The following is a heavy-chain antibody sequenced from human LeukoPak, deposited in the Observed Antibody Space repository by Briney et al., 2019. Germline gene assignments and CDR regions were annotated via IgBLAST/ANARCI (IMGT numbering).Heavy chain of an antibody. CDR2: IYYSGST. J-gene: IGHJ4*02. D-gene: IGHD2-21*01. V-gene: IGHV4-59*01. CDR3: ARGVVIAPQTFDY. CDR1: GDSISGFY. Sequence: PSETLSLTCTVSGDSISGFYWTWIRQPPGKGLEWVGYIYYSGSTNYNPSLKSRVTISVDTSKTQFSLKLSSVTAADTAVYYCARGVVIAPQTFDYWGQGTLVTVSS.